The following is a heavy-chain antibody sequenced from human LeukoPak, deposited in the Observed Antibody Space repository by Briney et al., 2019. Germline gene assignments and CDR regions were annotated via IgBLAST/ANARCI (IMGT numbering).Heavy chain of an antibody. D-gene: IGHD6-13*01. CDR1: GCTFTGYY. J-gene: IGHJ4*02. V-gene: IGHV1-2*02. CDR2: INPNSGGT. Sequence: ASVKVSCKASGCTFTGYYMHWVRQAPGQGLEWMGWINPNSGGTNYAQKFQGRVTMARGTSISTAYMELSRLRSDDTAVYYCASGPGIAAAGYFDYWGQGTLVTVSS. CDR3: ASGPGIAAAGYFDY.